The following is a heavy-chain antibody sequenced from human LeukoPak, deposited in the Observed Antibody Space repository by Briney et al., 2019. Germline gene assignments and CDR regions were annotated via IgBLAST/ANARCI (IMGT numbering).Heavy chain of an antibody. J-gene: IGHJ4*02. V-gene: IGHV4-39*01. CDR2: IYYSGST. CDR1: GGSISSSSYY. CDR3: AAGWTVRGNYFDY. Sequence: SETLSFTCTVSGGSISSSSYYWGWIRQPPGKGLEWIGSIYYSGSTYYNPSLKSRVTISVDTSKNQFSLKLSSVTAADTAVYYCAAGWTVRGNYFDYWGQGTLVTVSS. D-gene: IGHD3-10*01.